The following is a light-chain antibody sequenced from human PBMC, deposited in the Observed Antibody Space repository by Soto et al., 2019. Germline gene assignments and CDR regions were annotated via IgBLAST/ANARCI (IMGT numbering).Light chain of an antibody. CDR1: NLGSKS. J-gene: IGLJ1*01. Sequence: SYELSQPTSVSVAPGQTARITCAGNNLGSKSVHWYQQRPGQAPVLVVYDDSDRPSGIPERFSGSNSGNTATLTISRVEAGDEADYFCQVWESRSDHFVFATGTKLTVL. V-gene: IGLV3-21*02. CDR3: QVWESRSDHFV. CDR2: DDS.